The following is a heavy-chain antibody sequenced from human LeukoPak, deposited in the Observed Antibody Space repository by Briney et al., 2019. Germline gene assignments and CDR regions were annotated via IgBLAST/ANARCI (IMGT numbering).Heavy chain of an antibody. J-gene: IGHJ4*02. CDR3: VCVSWYVLDY. CDR2: LSSSGGST. CDR1: GFTFSNYG. D-gene: IGHD6-13*01. V-gene: IGHV3-23*01. Sequence: QPGGSLRLSCAASGFTFSNYGMNWVRQAPGKGLEWVSALSSSGGSTYYADSVKGRFTISRDNAKNSLYLQMNSLRAEDTAVYYCVCVSWYVLDYWGQGTLVTVSS.